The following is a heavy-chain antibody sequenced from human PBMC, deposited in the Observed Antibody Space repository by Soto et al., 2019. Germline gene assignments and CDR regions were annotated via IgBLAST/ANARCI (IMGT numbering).Heavy chain of an antibody. CDR1: GYTFTSYG. CDR3: ARVLWFGELLSGWFDP. J-gene: IGHJ5*02. V-gene: IGHV1-18*01. CDR2: ISAYNGNT. Sequence: GASVKVSCKASGYTFTSYGISWVRQAPGQGLEWMGWISAYNGNTNYAQKLQGRVTMTTDTSTSTAYMELRSLRSDDTAVYYCARVLWFGELLSGWFDPWGQGTLVTVSS. D-gene: IGHD3-10*01.